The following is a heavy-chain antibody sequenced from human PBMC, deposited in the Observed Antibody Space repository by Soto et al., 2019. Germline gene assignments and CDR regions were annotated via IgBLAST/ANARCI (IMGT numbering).Heavy chain of an antibody. CDR3: ARQTATNYEAGMDV. D-gene: IGHD1-7*01. CDR1: GDSVSSNSAA. V-gene: IGHV6-1*01. CDR2: TYYRSKWYN. J-gene: IGHJ6*04. Sequence: QVQLQQPGPGLVKPSQTLSLTCAISGDSVSSNSAAWNWIRQSPTRGLEWLGRTYYRSKWYNDYAVSVKSRITINPDTSKNQFPLQLNSVTPEDTDIYYCARQTATNYEAGMDVWGEGTTVTVSS.